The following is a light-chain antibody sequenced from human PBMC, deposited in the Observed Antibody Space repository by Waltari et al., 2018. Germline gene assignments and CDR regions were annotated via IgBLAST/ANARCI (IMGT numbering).Light chain of an antibody. CDR3: QQCYTTPYT. CDR1: QYISPY. J-gene: IGKJ2*01. V-gene: IGKV1-39*01. Sequence: DIQMTQSPSSLSASVGDRVTITCRASQYISPYLNWYQQRQGTAPNLLIYSSSTLQSGVPSRFSGSGSGTDFTLTISSLQPEDFATYYCQQCYTTPYTFGQGTMLEIK. CDR2: SSS.